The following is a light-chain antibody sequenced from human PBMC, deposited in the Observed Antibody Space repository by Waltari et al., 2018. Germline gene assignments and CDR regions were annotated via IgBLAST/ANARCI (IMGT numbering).Light chain of an antibody. Sequence: EIVLTQSPGTLSLSPGERATLSCRASQSVSSISLTWYQQKPGQAPRLLIYGASSRATGIPDRFSGSGSGTDVALTISRLEPEDFAVYYCQQYDGIVLTFGGGTKVEI. CDR1: QSVSSIS. CDR3: QQYDGIVLT. CDR2: GAS. V-gene: IGKV3-20*01. J-gene: IGKJ4*01.